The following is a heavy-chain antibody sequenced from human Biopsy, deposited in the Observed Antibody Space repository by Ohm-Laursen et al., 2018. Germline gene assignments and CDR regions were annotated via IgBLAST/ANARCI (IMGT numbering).Heavy chain of an antibody. CDR3: ARTPRDSFWSGSYKRGLWFDP. Sequence: SDTLSLTCSVSGGSIISYYWTWIRQPPGKGLEWIGHVYNGGITDYNPSLKSRVTISKDTSKNQFSLQVNCVTAADTAVYYCARTPRDSFWSGSYKRGLWFDPWGQGTLVIVSS. J-gene: IGHJ5*02. CDR1: GGSIISYY. V-gene: IGHV4-59*07. CDR2: VYNGGIT. D-gene: IGHD3-3*01.